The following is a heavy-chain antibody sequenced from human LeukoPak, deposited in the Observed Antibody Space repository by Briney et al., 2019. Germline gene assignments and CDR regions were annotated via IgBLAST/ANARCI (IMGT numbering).Heavy chain of an antibody. D-gene: IGHD2-15*01. Sequence: PGGSLRLSCAASGFTFSSYAMTWVRQAPVKGLEWLSVVTDTGGNTYHADSVKGRFTISRDNYKNTVYLEMNSLRVEDTAVYYCAKGTVRSCSGPSCYPLDSWGQGTLVTVSS. CDR2: VTDTGGNT. V-gene: IGHV3-23*01. CDR1: GFTFSSYA. J-gene: IGHJ4*02. CDR3: AKGTVRSCSGPSCYPLDS.